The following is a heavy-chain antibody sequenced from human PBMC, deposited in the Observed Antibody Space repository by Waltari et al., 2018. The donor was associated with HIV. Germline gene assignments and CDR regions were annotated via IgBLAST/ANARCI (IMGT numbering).Heavy chain of an antibody. CDR3: VRDSLPKCAAGSCYRK. CDR2: IRILSDGGTT. CDR1: GFNFEQYA. Sequence: EVRLEESGGGVVPPGRSLRLTCVTSGFNFEQYALSWFRQSPGKAREGVGFIRILSDGGTTDYAASTKGRVIISRDDSQSVMYLDVTSLKTEDTGVYYCVRDSLPKCAAGSCYRKWGQGT. J-gene: IGHJ1*01. V-gene: IGHV3-49*03. D-gene: IGHD2-2*01.